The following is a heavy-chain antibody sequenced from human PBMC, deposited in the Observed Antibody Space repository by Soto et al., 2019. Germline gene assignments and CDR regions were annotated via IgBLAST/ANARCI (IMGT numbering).Heavy chain of an antibody. J-gene: IGHJ5*02. CDR1: VFPVSTNY. Sequence: ADSLRPSSLSSVFPVSTNYMSRFRPATRQGLEWVSVIDSGGSIDYADSVKGRFTISRDNSKNTLYLQINSLRAEDTAVYYCAREVGRPRKTTAAAGPTTWEWFDPWGQGTRVTVSS. D-gene: IGHD6-13*01. CDR3: AREVGRPRKTTAAAGPTTWEWFDP. V-gene: IGHV3-53*01. CDR2: IDSGGSI.